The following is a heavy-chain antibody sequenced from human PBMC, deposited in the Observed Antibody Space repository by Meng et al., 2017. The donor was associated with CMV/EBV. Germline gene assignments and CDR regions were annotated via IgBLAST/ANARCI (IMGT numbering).Heavy chain of an antibody. CDR3: ARDAGNGRLTVDY. V-gene: IGHV1-18*01. J-gene: IGHJ4*02. CDR2: ISAYHGNT. CDR1: GYTFTTYG. D-gene: IGHD6-13*01. Sequence: QALLGQAGAETKKPVDAVKVSCKASGYTFTTYGISWVRQAPGQGLEWMGWISAYHGNTNYAQKLQDRVSMTTDTSTSTVYMELSSLRSDDTAVYYCARDAGNGRLTVDYWGQGTMVTVSS.